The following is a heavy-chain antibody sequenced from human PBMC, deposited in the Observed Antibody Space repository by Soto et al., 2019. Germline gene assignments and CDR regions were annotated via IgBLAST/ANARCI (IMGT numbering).Heavy chain of an antibody. CDR3: TRAMTYYDSKGWFDP. CDR1: GFTFSNYA. D-gene: IGHD3-22*01. CDR2: ILYDGSVQ. V-gene: IGHV3-30-3*01. J-gene: IGHJ5*02. Sequence: GGSLRLSCAGSGFTFSNYAVDWVRQAPGKGLEWVAVILYDGSVQHYADSVKGRFTISRDNSKNTLHLQMQNRRAEDTAIYYCTRAMTYYDSKGWFDPWGQGTLVTVSS.